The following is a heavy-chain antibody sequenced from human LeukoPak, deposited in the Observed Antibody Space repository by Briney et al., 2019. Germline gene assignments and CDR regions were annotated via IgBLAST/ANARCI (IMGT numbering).Heavy chain of an antibody. CDR2: IWYDGSNK. Sequence: PGGSLRLSCAASGFTFSSYGMHWVRQAPGKGLEWVAVIWYDGSNKYYADSVKGRFTISRDNSKNTLYLQMNSLRAEDTAVYYCARRLRDYGMDVWGQGTTVTVSS. CDR3: ARRLRDYGMDV. J-gene: IGHJ6*02. CDR1: GFTFSSYG. V-gene: IGHV3-30*19.